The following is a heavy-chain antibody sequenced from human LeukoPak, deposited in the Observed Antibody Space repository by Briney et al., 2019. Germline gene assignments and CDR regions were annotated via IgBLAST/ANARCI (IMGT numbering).Heavy chain of an antibody. CDR1: GFTFGNYA. CDR3: TRGLRPAPLDY. D-gene: IGHD2-2*01. J-gene: IGHJ4*02. Sequence: GGSLRLSCTASGFTFGNYAMSWVRQVPGKGLEWVAFIRATVSGGATEYAASVKDRFTISRDDSERIAYLQMNSLKTDDTAVYYCTRGLRPAPLDYWGQGTLVTVSS. CDR2: IRATVSGGAT. V-gene: IGHV3-49*04.